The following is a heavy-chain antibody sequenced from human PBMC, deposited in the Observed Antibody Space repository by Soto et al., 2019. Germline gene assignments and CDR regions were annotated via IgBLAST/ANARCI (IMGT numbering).Heavy chain of an antibody. D-gene: IGHD2-2*01. J-gene: IGHJ5*02. Sequence: GASVKVSCKASGGTFSSYAISWVRQAPGQGLEWMGGIIPIFGTANYAQKFQGRVTITADESTSTAYMELSSLRSEDTAVYYCARGGHEYRLLPDNWFDPWGQGTLVTVSS. V-gene: IGHV1-69*13. CDR2: IIPIFGTA. CDR1: GGTFSSYA. CDR3: ARGGHEYRLLPDNWFDP.